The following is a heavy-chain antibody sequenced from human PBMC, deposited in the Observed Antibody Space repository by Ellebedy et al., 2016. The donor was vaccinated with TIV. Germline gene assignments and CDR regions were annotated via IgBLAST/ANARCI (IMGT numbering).Heavy chain of an antibody. CDR2: IKQGGSET. CDR1: GFTFSRFW. Sequence: GESLKISCAASGFTFSRFWMAWVRQAPGKGLEWVATIKQGGSETYYVDSVKGRFTISRDNSKNSLYLQMNSLRADDTALYYCASAARGSGAYESFWGQGTLVTVSS. D-gene: IGHD5-12*01. CDR3: ASAARGSGAYESF. V-gene: IGHV3-7*01. J-gene: IGHJ4*02.